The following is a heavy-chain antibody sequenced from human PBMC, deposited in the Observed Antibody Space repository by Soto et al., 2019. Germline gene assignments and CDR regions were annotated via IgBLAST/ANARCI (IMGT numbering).Heavy chain of an antibody. J-gene: IGHJ4*02. Sequence: ASVKVSCKVSGYTLTELSMHWVRQAPGKGLEWMGGFDPEDGETIYAQKFQGRVTMTEDTSTDTAYMELSSLRSDDTAVYYCATYAAPVLRFLEWLFLEYWGQGTLVTVSS. V-gene: IGHV1-24*01. D-gene: IGHD3-3*01. CDR1: GYTLTELS. CDR2: FDPEDGET. CDR3: ATYAAPVLRFLEWLFLEY.